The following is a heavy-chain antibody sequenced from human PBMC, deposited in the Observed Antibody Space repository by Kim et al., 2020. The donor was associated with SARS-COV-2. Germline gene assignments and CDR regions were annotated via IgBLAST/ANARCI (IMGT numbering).Heavy chain of an antibody. CDR2: TNYRSKWNY. Sequence: SQTLSLTCAISGDSVASNSAAWNWIRQSPSRGLEWLGRTNYRSKWNYDYAVSVESRITINPDTSKNQFSLQLDSVTPEDTAVYYCAREKAVAGTGVRYFDLWGRGTLVTVSS. V-gene: IGHV6-1*01. CDR1: GDSVASNSAA. CDR3: AREKAVAGTGVRYFDL. J-gene: IGHJ2*01. D-gene: IGHD6-19*01.